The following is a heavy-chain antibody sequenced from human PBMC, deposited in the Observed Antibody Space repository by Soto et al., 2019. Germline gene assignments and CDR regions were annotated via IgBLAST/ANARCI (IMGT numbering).Heavy chain of an antibody. CDR2: IKSKPHGGTT. Sequence: EGQLVESGGGLVKPGGSLRLSCAASGFTVSNAWMTWVRQAPGKGLEWVAHIKSKPHGGTTEYAPAVKDRFTISRDDSTNIAYLQMNSLKADDATVYYWMTWISEAAGSVLGYCWGRGSLVTFSS. D-gene: IGHD6-25*01. V-gene: IGHV3-15*05. J-gene: IGHJ4*02. CDR3: MTWISEAAGSVLGYC. CDR1: GFTVSNAW.